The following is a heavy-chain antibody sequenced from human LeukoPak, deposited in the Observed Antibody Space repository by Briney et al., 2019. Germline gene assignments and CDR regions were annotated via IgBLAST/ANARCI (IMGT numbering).Heavy chain of an antibody. CDR1: GGSISSSSYY. V-gene: IGHV4-39*02. CDR3: ARDPTAAGKGAWFDP. D-gene: IGHD6-13*01. Sequence: SETLSLTCTVSGGSISSSSYYWGWIRQPPGKGLEWNGSGSSSESTYYNPSLKSRVTISVDTSKNQFSLKLSSVAAADTAVYYCARDPTAAGKGAWFDPWGQGTLVTVSS. J-gene: IGHJ5*02. CDR2: GSSSEST.